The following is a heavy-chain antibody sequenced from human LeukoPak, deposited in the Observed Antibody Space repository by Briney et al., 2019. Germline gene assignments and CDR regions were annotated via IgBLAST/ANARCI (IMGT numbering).Heavy chain of an antibody. D-gene: IGHD6-19*01. CDR2: INHSGST. J-gene: IGHJ2*01. V-gene: IGHV4-34*09. CDR3: ARLIAVAGTYWYFDL. Sequence: SETLSLTCAVYGGSFSGYYWSWIRQPPGKGLEWIGEINHSGSTNYNPSLKSRVTISVDTSKNQFSLKLSSVTAADTAVYYCARLIAVAGTYWYFDLWGRGTLVTVSS. CDR1: GGSFSGYY.